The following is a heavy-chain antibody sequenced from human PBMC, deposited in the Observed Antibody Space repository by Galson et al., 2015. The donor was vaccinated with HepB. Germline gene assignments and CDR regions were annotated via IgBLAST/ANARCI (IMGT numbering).Heavy chain of an antibody. CDR1: GFTFSSYG. CDR3: ARVIAEVVVVAALDY. V-gene: IGHV3-30*03. D-gene: IGHD2-15*01. Sequence: SLRLSCAASGFTFSSYGMHWVRQAPGKGLEWVAVISYDGSNKYYADSVKGRFTISRDNSKNTLYLQMNSLRAEDTAVYYCARVIAEVVVVAALDYWGQGTLVTVSS. CDR2: ISYDGSNK. J-gene: IGHJ4*02.